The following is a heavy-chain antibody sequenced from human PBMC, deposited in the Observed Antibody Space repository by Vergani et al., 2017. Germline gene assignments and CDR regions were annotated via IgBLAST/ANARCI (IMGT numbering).Heavy chain of an antibody. Sequence: LEESGGGSVKPGGSLRLSCAASGFKFSDHYMRWIRQAPGKGLEWVSHISPGASTVSYTDSVTGRFTVSRDNDNTSLTLDMTTLRVEDTAFYYCAKNPGISTTRHYYAMDVWGQGTTATVSS. V-gene: IGHV3-11*04. D-gene: IGHD1-1*01. CDR2: ISPGASTV. J-gene: IGHJ6*02. CDR3: AKNPGISTTRHYYAMDV. CDR1: GFKFSDHY.